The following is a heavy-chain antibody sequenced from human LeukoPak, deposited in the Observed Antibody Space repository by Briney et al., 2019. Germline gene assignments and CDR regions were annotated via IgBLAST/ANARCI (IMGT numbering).Heavy chain of an antibody. CDR3: ARGIYGSGTYYPYNY. D-gene: IGHD3-10*01. V-gene: IGHV3-30*03. Sequence: GRSLRLSCAASEFTFSSYGMHWVRQAPGKGLEWVAVISYDGSNQYYADTVKGRFTISRDNSKNTLYLQMNSLRDEDTAVYYCARGIYGSGTYYPYNYWGQGTLVTVSS. J-gene: IGHJ4*02. CDR2: ISYDGSNQ. CDR1: EFTFSSYG.